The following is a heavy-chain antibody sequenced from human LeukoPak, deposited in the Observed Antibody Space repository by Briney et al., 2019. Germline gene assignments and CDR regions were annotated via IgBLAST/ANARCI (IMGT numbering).Heavy chain of an antibody. CDR3: AREGVYDAFDV. J-gene: IGHJ3*01. Sequence: PSGTLSLTCTVSGGSVSSGSYYWSWIRQPPGKGLEWIGYIYYSGSTNYNPSLKSRVTISVDTSKNQFSLKLSSVTAADTAVYYCAREGVYDAFDVWGQGTMVTVSS. CDR2: IYYSGST. CDR1: GGSVSSGSYY. V-gene: IGHV4-61*01. D-gene: IGHD6-13*01.